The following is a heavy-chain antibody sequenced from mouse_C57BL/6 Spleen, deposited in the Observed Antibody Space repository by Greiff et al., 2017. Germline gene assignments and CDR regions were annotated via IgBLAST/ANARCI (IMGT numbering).Heavy chain of an antibody. D-gene: IGHD3-2*02. CDR2: IYPGDGDT. J-gene: IGHJ3*01. Sequence: QVQLQQSGPELVKPGASVKISCKASGYAFSSSWMNWVKQRPGKGLEWIGRIYPGDGDTNYNGKFKGKATLTADKSSSTAYMQLSSLTSEDSAVYFCARYAAQATWFGYWGQGTLVTVSA. CDR1: GYAFSSSW. CDR3: ARYAAQATWFGY. V-gene: IGHV1-82*01.